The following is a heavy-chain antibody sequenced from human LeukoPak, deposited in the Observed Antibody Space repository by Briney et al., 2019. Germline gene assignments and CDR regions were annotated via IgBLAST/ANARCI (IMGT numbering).Heavy chain of an antibody. D-gene: IGHD2-2*01. Sequence: PGGSLRLSCAASGFTFSSYSMNWVRQAPGKGLEWVANIKQDGSEKYYVDSVKGRFTISRDNAKNSLYLQMNSLRAEDTAVYYCARTDIVVEGYFDYWGQGTLVTVSS. J-gene: IGHJ4*02. CDR2: IKQDGSEK. CDR1: GFTFSSYS. CDR3: ARTDIVVEGYFDY. V-gene: IGHV3-7*01.